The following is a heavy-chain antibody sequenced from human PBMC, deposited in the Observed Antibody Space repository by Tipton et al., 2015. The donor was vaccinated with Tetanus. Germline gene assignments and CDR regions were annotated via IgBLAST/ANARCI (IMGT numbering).Heavy chain of an antibody. CDR3: ARHLWGYWFDP. CDR1: GDSISSSHYY. V-gene: IGHV4-39*01. D-gene: IGHD7-27*01. CDR2: IYYSGST. Sequence: TLSLTCTVSGDSISSSHYYWGWVRQPPGKGLEWIGSIYYSGSTYHSPSLKSRVTMSVDTSKNQFSLKLGSVTARDTAIYYCARHLWGYWFDPWGQGTLVHVSS. J-gene: IGHJ5*02.